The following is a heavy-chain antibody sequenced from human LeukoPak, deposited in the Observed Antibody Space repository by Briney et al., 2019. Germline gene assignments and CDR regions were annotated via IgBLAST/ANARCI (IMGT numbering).Heavy chain of an antibody. Sequence: SETLSLTCTVSGGSISSYYWSWIRQPPGKGLEWIGYIYYSGSTNYNPSLKSRVTISVDTSKNQFSLKLSSVTAADTAVYYCARAIAARHVDVWGKGTTVTVSS. CDR1: GGSISSYY. V-gene: IGHV4-59*01. D-gene: IGHD6-6*01. CDR3: ARAIAARHVDV. CDR2: IYYSGST. J-gene: IGHJ6*04.